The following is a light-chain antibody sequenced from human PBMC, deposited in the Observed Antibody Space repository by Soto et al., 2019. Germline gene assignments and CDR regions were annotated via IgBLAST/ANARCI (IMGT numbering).Light chain of an antibody. V-gene: IGKV1-5*01. CDR1: QSISDR. J-gene: IGKJ1*01. CDR2: DAS. Sequence: DLQMTQSPSTLSASLGDRVTITCRASQSISDRLAWYQHKPGEAPKVLIFDASRLEAGVPSRFSGSGSGTEFSLTISSLQPDDLGTYYCQQYGYVWTFGQGTKVDIK. CDR3: QQYGYVWT.